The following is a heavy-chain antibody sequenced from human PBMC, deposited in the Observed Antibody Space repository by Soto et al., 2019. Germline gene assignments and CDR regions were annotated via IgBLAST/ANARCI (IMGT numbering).Heavy chain of an antibody. CDR1: GFTFSHYW. J-gene: IGHJ4*02. CDR2: ISSTTNYI. CDR3: ARESEDLTSNFDY. V-gene: IGHV3-21*06. Sequence: EVQLVESGGGLVQPGGSLRLSCAASGFTFSHYWMNWVRQAPGKGLEWVSSISSTTNYIYYGDSMKGRFTISRDNAKNSLYLEMNSLRAEDTAVYYCARESEDLTSNFDYWGQGTLVTVSS.